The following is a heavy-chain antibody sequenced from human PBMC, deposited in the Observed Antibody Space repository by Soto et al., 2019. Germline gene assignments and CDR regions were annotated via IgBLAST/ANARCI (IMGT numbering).Heavy chain of an antibody. CDR3: ARNVVGVFDY. CDR1: GGSFSGYY. V-gene: IGHV4-34*01. J-gene: IGHJ4*02. CDR2: INHSGST. Sequence: QVQLQQWGAGLLKPSETLSLTCAVYGGSFSGYYWSWIRQPPGKGLEWIGEINHSGSTNYNPSLKSRVTISVDTSKNQFSLKLSSVTAADTAVYYCARNVVGVFDYRGQGTLVTVSS. D-gene: IGHD2-15*01.